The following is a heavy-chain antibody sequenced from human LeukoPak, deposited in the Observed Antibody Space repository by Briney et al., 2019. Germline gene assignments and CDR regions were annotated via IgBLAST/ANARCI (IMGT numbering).Heavy chain of an antibody. CDR2: MNPNSGNT. J-gene: IGHJ6*03. V-gene: IGHV1-8*01. D-gene: IGHD3-3*01. CDR1: GYTFTSYD. CDR3: ARGRGRGPSTIFGVVTRNYYYYYMDV. Sequence: GASVKVSCKASGYTFTSYDINWVRQATGQGLEWMGWMNPNSGNTGYAQKFQGRVTMTRNTSISTAYMELSSLRSEDTAVYYCARGRGRGPSTIFGVVTRNYYYYYMDVWGKGTTVTVSS.